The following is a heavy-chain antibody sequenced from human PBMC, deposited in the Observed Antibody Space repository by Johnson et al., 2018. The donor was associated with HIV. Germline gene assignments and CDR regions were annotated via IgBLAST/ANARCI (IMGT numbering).Heavy chain of an antibody. J-gene: IGHJ3*02. D-gene: IGHD5-18*01. CDR2: IRYDGSHK. CDR3: AKDLRGYSYGLGAFDI. V-gene: IGHV3-30*02. Sequence: QVQLVESGGGVVQPGGSLRLSCAASGFTFSSYGMHWVRQAPGKGLEWVAFIRYDGSHKYYVDSVKGRFTISRDNSKNTLYLQMNSLRAEDTAVYYCAKDLRGYSYGLGAFDIWGQGTMVTVSS. CDR1: GFTFSSYG.